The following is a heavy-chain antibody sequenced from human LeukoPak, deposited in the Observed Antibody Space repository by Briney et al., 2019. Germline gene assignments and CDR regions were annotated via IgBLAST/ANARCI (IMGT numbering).Heavy chain of an antibody. CDR3: AKKEGGFDH. CDR1: GFTFSNYA. J-gene: IGHJ4*02. Sequence: PGGSLRLSCAAFGFTFSNYAMSWVRQAPGRGLEWVSAISGDADSTYYADSVQGRFTISRDNSKNTLYLQVNSLRADDTAVYYCAKKEGGFDHWGQGALVTVSS. CDR2: ISGDADST. V-gene: IGHV3-23*01. D-gene: IGHD1-26*01.